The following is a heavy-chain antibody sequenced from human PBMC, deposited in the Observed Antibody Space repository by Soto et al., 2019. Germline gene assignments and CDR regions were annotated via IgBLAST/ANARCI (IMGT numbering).Heavy chain of an antibody. CDR1: GGSISSGGSY. V-gene: IGHV4-31*03. J-gene: IGHJ4*02. D-gene: IGHD5-12*01. CDR2: IYYSGST. Sequence: QVQLQESGPGQVKPSQTLALTCTVSGGSISSGGSYWSWIRQHPGKGLEWIGYIYYSGSTYYNPSLKSRVTISVDTSKNQFSLKLSSVTAADTAVYYCARELVATPYYFDYWGQGTLVTVSS. CDR3: ARELVATPYYFDY.